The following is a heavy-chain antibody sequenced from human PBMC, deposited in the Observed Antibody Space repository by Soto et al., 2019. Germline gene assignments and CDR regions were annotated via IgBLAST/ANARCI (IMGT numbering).Heavy chain of an antibody. D-gene: IGHD6-19*01. CDR1: GYTFTSYG. CDR3: ARAVAGPLFSDY. V-gene: IGHV1-18*01. J-gene: IGHJ4*02. Sequence: QVQLVQSGAEVKKPGASVKVSCKASGYTFTSYGISWGRQAPGQGLEWMGWISAYNGNTNYAQKLQGRVTMTTDTSTSTDYMELTSLRSDDTAVYYAARAVAGPLFSDYWGQGTLVTLSS. CDR2: ISAYNGNT.